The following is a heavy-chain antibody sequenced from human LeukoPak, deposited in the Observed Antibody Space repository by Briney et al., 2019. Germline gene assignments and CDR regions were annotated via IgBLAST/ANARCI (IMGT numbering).Heavy chain of an antibody. CDR2: INPNSGGT. J-gene: IGHJ6*03. Sequence: ASVKVSCKASGYTFTSYAMNWVRQAPGQGLEWMGWINPNSGGTNYAQKFQGRVTMTRDTSISTAYMELSRLRSDDTAVYYCARGKGIYPYYYMDVWGKGTTVTVSS. D-gene: IGHD5/OR15-5a*01. V-gene: IGHV1-2*02. CDR1: GYTFTSYA. CDR3: ARGKGIYPYYYMDV.